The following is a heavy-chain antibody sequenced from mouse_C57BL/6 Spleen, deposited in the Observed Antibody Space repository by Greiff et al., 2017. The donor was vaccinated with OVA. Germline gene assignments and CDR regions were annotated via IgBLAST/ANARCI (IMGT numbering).Heavy chain of an antibody. D-gene: IGHD1-1*01. Sequence: QVQLQQSGAELVRPGTSVKMSCKASGYTFTNYWIGWAKQRPGHGLEWIGDIYPGGGYTNYTEKFKGKATLTADKSSSTAYMQFSSLTSEDSAIYYCARGGYYGSSYDWFAYWGQGTLVTVSA. CDR3: ARGGYYGSSYDWFAY. CDR1: GYTFTNYW. J-gene: IGHJ3*01. CDR2: IYPGGGYT. V-gene: IGHV1-63*01.